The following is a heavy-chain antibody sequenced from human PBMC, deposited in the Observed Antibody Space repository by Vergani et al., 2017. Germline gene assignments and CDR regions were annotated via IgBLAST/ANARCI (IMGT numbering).Heavy chain of an antibody. D-gene: IGHD4-11*01. J-gene: IGHJ6*03. CDR3: ARVNTETNGHLYYYYYMHV. V-gene: IGHV4-34*01. CDR2: IDHTGRP. Sequence: QVQLQQWGGGLLKPSETLSLTCVVNGGSFTSYHWTWIRQSPGEGLEWVGDIDHTGRPDYNPSLKSRLTMSVDKSRNLFSLTLNSVTATDTAIYFCARVNTETNGHLYYYYYMHVWGQGTAVTVS. CDR1: GGSFTSYH.